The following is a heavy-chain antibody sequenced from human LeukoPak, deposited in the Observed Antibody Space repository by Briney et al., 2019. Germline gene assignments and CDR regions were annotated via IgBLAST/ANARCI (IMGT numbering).Heavy chain of an antibody. CDR1: GFTFSSYS. D-gene: IGHD2-2*02. CDR3: ARSSPHCSSTSCYNDAFDI. J-gene: IGHJ3*02. V-gene: IGHV3-21*01. CDR2: ISSSSSYI. Sequence: PGGSLRLSCAASGFTFSSYSMNWVRQAPGKGLEWVSSISSSSSYIYYADSVKGRFTISRDNAKNSLYLQMNSLRAEYTAMYYCARSSPHCSSTSCYNDAFDIWGQGTMVTVSS.